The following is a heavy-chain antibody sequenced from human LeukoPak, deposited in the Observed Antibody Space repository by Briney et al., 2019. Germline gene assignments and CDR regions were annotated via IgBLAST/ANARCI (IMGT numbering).Heavy chain of an antibody. CDR3: ARDSLGSSSWYDFDY. V-gene: IGHV3-30*04. J-gene: IGHJ4*02. Sequence: GGSLRLSCAASGSTFSTYAMNWVRQAPGKGLEWVAVMSYDGSNKYYADSVKGRFTISRDNSKNTLYLQMNSLRTEDTAVYYCARDSLGSSSWYDFDYWGQGTLVTVSS. CDR1: GSTFSTYA. D-gene: IGHD6-13*01. CDR2: MSYDGSNK.